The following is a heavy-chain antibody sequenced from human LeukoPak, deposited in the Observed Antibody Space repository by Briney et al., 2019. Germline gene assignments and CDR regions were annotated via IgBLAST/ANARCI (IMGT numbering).Heavy chain of an antibody. CDR1: GGSISSYY. V-gene: IGHV4-59*12. D-gene: IGHD6-13*01. Sequence: SETLSLTCTVSGGSISSYYWSWIRQPPGKGLEWIGYIYYSGSTNYNPSLKSRVTMSVDTSKNQFSLKLSSVTAADTAVYYCARCRIAAAGTTTYYFDYWGQGTLVTVSS. CDR3: ARCRIAAAGTTTYYFDY. CDR2: IYYSGST. J-gene: IGHJ4*02.